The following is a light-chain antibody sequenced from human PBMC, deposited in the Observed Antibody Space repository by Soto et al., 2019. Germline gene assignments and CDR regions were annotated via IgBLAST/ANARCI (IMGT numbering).Light chain of an antibody. CDR2: EVS. Sequence: QSVLTQPPSASGSPGQSVTISCTGTSSDVGGYNYVSWYQQHPDKAPKLMIYEVSKRPSGVPDRFSGSKSGNTASLTVSGLQADDEADYYCSSYAGSNILLFGGGTKRTVL. CDR1: SSDVGGYNY. V-gene: IGLV2-8*01. J-gene: IGLJ2*01. CDR3: SSYAGSNILL.